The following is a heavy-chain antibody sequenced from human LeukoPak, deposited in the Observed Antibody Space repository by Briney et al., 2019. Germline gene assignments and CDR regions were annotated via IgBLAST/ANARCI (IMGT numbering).Heavy chain of an antibody. D-gene: IGHD3-16*02. CDR2: INHSGST. CDR3: ARRRYDYVWGSYRYQYFDY. Sequence: SETLSLTCAVYGGSFSGYYWRWIRQPPAKGLEWIGEINHSGSTNYNPVLQTRVSISIDTSKNQFSLKLSSVTAADTAVYYCARRRYDYVWGSYRYQYFDYWGQGTLVTVSS. J-gene: IGHJ4*02. CDR1: GGSFSGYY. V-gene: IGHV4-34*01.